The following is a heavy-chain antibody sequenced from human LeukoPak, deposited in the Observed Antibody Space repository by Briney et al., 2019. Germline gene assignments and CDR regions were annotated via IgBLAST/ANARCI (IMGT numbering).Heavy chain of an antibody. CDR3: ARDRGVYVDTAMANNWFDP. Sequence: GGSLRLSCAASGFTFSSYSMNWVRQAPGKGLEWVSYISSSSSTIYYADSVKGRFTISRDNAKNSLYLQMNSLRAEDTAVYYCARDRGVYVDTAMANNWFDPWGQGTLVTVSS. CDR2: ISSSSSTI. D-gene: IGHD5-18*01. CDR1: GFTFSSYS. J-gene: IGHJ5*02. V-gene: IGHV3-48*01.